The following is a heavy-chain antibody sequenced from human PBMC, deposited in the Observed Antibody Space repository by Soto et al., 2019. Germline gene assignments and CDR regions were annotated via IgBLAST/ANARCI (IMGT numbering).Heavy chain of an antibody. CDR2: ISSSGSYI. D-gene: IGHD6-19*01. Sequence: PGGSLRLSCAASGFTFSSYRMNWVRQAPGKGLEWVSSISSSGSYIYYADSVKGRFTISRDNAKNSLYLQMNSLRAEDTAVYYCARDNSGWYYFDYWGQGTLVTVSS. V-gene: IGHV3-21*01. CDR3: ARDNSGWYYFDY. J-gene: IGHJ4*02. CDR1: GFTFSSYR.